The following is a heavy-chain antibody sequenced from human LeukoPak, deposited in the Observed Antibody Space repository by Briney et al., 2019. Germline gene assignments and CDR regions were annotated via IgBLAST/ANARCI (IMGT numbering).Heavy chain of an antibody. D-gene: IGHD3-10*01. J-gene: IGHJ4*02. V-gene: IGHV3-21*01. CDR1: GFTFSSYS. CDR2: ISSSSSYI. CDR3: ARRKLLYYFDY. Sequence: GGSLRLSCAASGFTFSSYSMNWVRQAPGKGLEWVSSISSSSSYIYYADSVKGRFTISRDNAKNSLYLQMNSLRAEDTAVYYCARRKLLYYFDYWGQGTLVTVSS.